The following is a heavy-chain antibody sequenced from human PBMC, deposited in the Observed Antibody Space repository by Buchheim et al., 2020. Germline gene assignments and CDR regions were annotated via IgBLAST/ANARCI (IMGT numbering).Heavy chain of an antibody. CDR3: ARAVLTAAGTRDKNSQKHFDY. Sequence: QVQLVQSGAEVKKPGASVKVSCKASGYTFTSYYMHWVRQAPGQGLEWMGIINPSGGSTSYAQKFQGRVTMTRDTSTSTVYMELSSLRSEDTAVYYCARAVLTAAGTRDKNSQKHFDYWGQGTL. CDR2: INPSGGST. J-gene: IGHJ4*02. V-gene: IGHV1-46*01. D-gene: IGHD6-13*01. CDR1: GYTFTSYY.